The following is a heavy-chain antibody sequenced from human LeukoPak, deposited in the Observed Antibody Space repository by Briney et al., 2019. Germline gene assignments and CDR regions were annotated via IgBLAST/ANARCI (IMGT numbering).Heavy chain of an antibody. CDR1: GGSFSHYY. Sequence: PSETLSLTCAIYGGSFSHYYWSWILQPPGKGLEWVGEIHPSGSTSFNPSLESRVSISKDTSKNQFSLKLTSVTAADTAVYYCSRGSDESKTGDYWGQGTLVTVSS. CDR3: SRGSDESKTGDY. V-gene: IGHV4-34*01. CDR2: IHPSGST. D-gene: IGHD6-25*01. J-gene: IGHJ4*02.